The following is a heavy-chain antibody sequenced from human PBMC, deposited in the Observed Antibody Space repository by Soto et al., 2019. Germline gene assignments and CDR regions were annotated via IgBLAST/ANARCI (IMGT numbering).Heavy chain of an antibody. CDR2: IIPIFGTA. D-gene: IGHD4-4*01. J-gene: IGHJ6*02. CDR3: ARKLYSKYEDPVNYYYYGMDV. V-gene: IGHV1-69*13. CDR1: GGTFSSYA. Sequence: ASVKVSCKASGGTFSSYAISWVRQAPGQGLEWMGGIIPIFGTANYAQKFQGRVTITADESTSTAYMELSSLRSEDTAVYYCARKLYSKYEDPVNYYYYGMDVWGQGTTVTVSS.